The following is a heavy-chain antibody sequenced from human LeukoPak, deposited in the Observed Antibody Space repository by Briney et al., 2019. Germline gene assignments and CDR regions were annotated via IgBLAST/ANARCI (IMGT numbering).Heavy chain of an antibody. CDR2: IYSTGST. CDR1: GGSISNYY. Sequence: SETLSLTCTVSGGSISNYYWSWLRQPPGKGLEWIGHIYSTGSTTYSPSLKSRVTISVDTSKNQFSLKLSSVTAADTAVYYCASRRAWIRYYASLHYDSSGIDYWGQGTLVTVSS. V-gene: IGHV4-4*08. CDR3: ASRRAWIRYYASLHYDSSGIDY. D-gene: IGHD3-22*01. J-gene: IGHJ4*02.